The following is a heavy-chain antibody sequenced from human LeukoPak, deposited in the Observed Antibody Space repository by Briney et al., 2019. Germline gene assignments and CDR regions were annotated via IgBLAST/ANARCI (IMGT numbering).Heavy chain of an antibody. J-gene: IGHJ3*02. Sequence: PSETLSLTCTVSGGSISSGSYYWSWIRQPAGKGLEWIGRIYTSGSTNYNPSLKSRVTTSVDTSKNQFSLKLSSVTAADTAVYYCARDSHPDYGGTISLDAFDIWGQGTMVTVSS. D-gene: IGHD4-23*01. CDR2: IYTSGST. CDR1: GGSISSGSYY. V-gene: IGHV4-61*02. CDR3: ARDSHPDYGGTISLDAFDI.